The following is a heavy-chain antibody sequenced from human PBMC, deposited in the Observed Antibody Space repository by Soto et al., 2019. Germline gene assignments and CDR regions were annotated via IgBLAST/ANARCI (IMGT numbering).Heavy chain of an antibody. CDR2: IRNKATSYTT. V-gene: IGHV3-72*01. J-gene: IGHJ4*02. CDR1: GFTFSDSY. Sequence: EVQLVESGGGLVQPGGSLRLSCAASGFTFSDSYMDWVRQAPGKGLEWVGRIRNKATSYTTEYAASVKGRFTISRDDSNNSLYLQMNSLKTEDTAVYYCVMGHRVLVNWGQGTLVIVSS. CDR3: VMGHRVLVN.